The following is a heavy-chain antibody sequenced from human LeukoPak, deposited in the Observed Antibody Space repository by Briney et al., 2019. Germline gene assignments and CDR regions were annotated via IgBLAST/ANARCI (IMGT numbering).Heavy chain of an antibody. Sequence: ASVKVSCKASGYTFTSYGISWVRQAPGQGLEWMGWISAYNGNTNYAQKLQGRVTMTTDTSTSTAYMEVRSLRSDDTAMYYCATDNWNSFDYWGRGTLVTVSS. CDR1: GYTFTSYG. V-gene: IGHV1-18*01. J-gene: IGHJ4*02. CDR3: ATDNWNSFDY. D-gene: IGHD1-7*01. CDR2: ISAYNGNT.